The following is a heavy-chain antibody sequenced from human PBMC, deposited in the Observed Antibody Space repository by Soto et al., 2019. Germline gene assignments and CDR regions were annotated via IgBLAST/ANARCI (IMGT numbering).Heavy chain of an antibody. CDR3: ARRIAEDATNWFEP. CDR1: LYTFTSYD. Sequence: ASVXVSFKSSLYTFTSYDINCLLQATGQGLEWMGWMNPNSVNTGYAQKFQGRVTMTRNTSISTAYMELSSLRSEDTAVYYCARRIAEDATNWFEPWGQGTLV. D-gene: IGHD6-13*01. V-gene: IGHV1-8*01. CDR2: MNPNSVNT. J-gene: IGHJ5*02.